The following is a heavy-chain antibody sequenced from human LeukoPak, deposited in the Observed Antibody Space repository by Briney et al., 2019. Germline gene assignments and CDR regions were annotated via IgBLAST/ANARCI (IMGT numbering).Heavy chain of an antibody. CDR3: ARALRGYSYGSVFCY. D-gene: IGHD5-18*01. V-gene: IGHV1-69*13. Sequence: SVKVSCKASGDTFSSYAISWVRQAPGQGLEWMGGIIPIFGTANYAQKFQGRVTITADESTSTAYMELSSLRSEDTAVYYCARALRGYSYGSVFCYWGQGTLVTVSS. CDR2: IIPIFGTA. J-gene: IGHJ4*02. CDR1: GDTFSSYA.